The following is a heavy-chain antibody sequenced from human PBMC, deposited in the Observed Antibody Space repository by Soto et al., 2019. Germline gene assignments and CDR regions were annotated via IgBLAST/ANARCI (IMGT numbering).Heavy chain of an antibody. Sequence: QVHLVQSGAEVKKPGSSVKVSCKASGGSFSNYIFAWMRQAPGQGLEWMGGTIPMFATAQYAQKLQGRVTITAAESTSTVDMELTSLTSDDTAVYYCARGLFAHQWLVGFDTWGQGSLVTVSS. CDR2: TIPMFATA. V-gene: IGHV1-69*01. CDR1: GGSFSNYI. CDR3: ARGLFAHQWLVGFDT. D-gene: IGHD6-19*01. J-gene: IGHJ4*02.